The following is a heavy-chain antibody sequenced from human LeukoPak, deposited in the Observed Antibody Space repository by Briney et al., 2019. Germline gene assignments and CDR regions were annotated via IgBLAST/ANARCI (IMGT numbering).Heavy chain of an antibody. V-gene: IGHV1-2*02. Sequence: ASVKVSCKASGYTFTGYYMHWVRQAPGHGLEWMGWINPNSGGTNYAQKFQGRVTMTRDTSTSTAYMELSRLRSDDTAVYYCASDWGLSQLEYCSNTNCYMGAFDIWGQGTMVTVSS. J-gene: IGHJ3*02. CDR2: INPNSGGT. CDR1: GYTFTGYY. CDR3: ASDWGLSQLEYCSNTNCYMGAFDI. D-gene: IGHD2-2*02.